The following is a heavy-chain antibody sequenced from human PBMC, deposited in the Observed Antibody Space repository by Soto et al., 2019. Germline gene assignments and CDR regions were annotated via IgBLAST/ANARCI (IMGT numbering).Heavy chain of an antibody. J-gene: IGHJ3*02. CDR2: IYYSGSA. CDR1: GDSITIDVVS. Sequence: PSDCLSLTRAVSGDSITIDVVSWCWNRQHPGKGLEWIGYIYYSGSAYYNPSLKSRVTISIDTSKNHFSLNLRSVIAADTAVYYCARSRLIAAAGDDAFDIWGQGTIVTVSS. V-gene: IGHV4-31*11. D-gene: IGHD6-13*01. CDR3: ARSRLIAAAGDDAFDI.